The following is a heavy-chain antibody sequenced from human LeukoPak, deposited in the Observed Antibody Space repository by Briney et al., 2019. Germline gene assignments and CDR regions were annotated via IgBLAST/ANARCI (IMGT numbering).Heavy chain of an antibody. D-gene: IGHD2-2*01. J-gene: IGHJ5*02. V-gene: IGHV4-59*01. Sequence: SETLSLTCTVSGGSISSYYWSWIRQPPGKGLEWIGYIYYSGSTNYNPSLKSRVTISVDTSKNQFSLKLSYVTAAETAVYYCARGLGYCSSTSCYGLYNWFDPWGQGTLVTVSS. CDR2: IYYSGST. CDR3: ARGLGYCSSTSCYGLYNWFDP. CDR1: GGSISSYY.